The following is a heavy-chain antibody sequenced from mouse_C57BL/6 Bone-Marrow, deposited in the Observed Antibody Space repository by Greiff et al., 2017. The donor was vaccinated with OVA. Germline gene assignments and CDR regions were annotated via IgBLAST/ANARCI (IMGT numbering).Heavy chain of an antibody. V-gene: IGHV1-42*01. CDR2: INPSTGGT. CDR3: ARRSSLLLRRWYFDY. D-gene: IGHD1-1*01. Sequence: EVQLQQSGPELVKPGASVKISCKASGYSFTGYYMNWVKQSPEKSLEWIGEINPSTGGTTYNQKFKAKATLTVDKSSSTAYMQLKSLTSEDSAVYYCARRSSLLLRRWYFDYWGQGTTLTVSS. J-gene: IGHJ2*01. CDR1: GYSFTGYY.